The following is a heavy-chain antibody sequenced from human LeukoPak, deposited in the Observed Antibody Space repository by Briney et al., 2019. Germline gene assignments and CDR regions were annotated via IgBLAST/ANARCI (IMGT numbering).Heavy chain of an antibody. J-gene: IGHJ4*02. Sequence: GGSLRLSCAASGFTFSSYAMSGVRQSPGKALEWVSAISGSGGSTYYADSVKGRFTISRDNSKNTLYLQMNSLRAEDTAVYYCAKDNAIYYYGSGRPFDYWGQGTLVTVSS. CDR3: AKDNAIYYYGSGRPFDY. V-gene: IGHV3-23*01. CDR1: GFTFSSYA. D-gene: IGHD3-10*01. CDR2: ISGSGGST.